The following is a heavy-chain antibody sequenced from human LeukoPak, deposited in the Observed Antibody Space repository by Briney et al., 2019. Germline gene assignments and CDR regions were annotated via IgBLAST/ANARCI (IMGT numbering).Heavy chain of an antibody. Sequence: ASVKVSCKASGYTLTGYYIHWVRQAPGQGLEWMGGINPNSGVTNHAQKFQGRVTMTRDTSISTAYMELSRLRSDDTAVYYCASGTMTTDWLDPWGQGTLVTVSS. CDR2: INPNSGVT. CDR1: GYTLTGYY. J-gene: IGHJ5*02. D-gene: IGHD4-17*01. CDR3: ASGTMTTDWLDP. V-gene: IGHV1-2*02.